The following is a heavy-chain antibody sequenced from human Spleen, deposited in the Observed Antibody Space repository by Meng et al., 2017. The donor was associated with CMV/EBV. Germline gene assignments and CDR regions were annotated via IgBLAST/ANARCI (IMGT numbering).Heavy chain of an antibody. CDR3: AKGGGERVTFDAMDV. V-gene: IGHV3-9*01. CDR2: MSGNTGFI. CDR1: GFTFDDYA. J-gene: IGHJ6*02. D-gene: IGHD2-21*02. Sequence: SLKISCAASGFTFDDYAMHWVRQAPGKGLEWVSGMSGNTGFIGYADSVKGRFTISRDNAKKTLSLQMNTLRTEDTGLYYCAKGGGERVTFDAMDVWGQGTTVTVSS.